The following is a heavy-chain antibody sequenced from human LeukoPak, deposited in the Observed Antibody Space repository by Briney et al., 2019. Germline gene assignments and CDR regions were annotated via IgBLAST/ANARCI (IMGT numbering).Heavy chain of an antibody. CDR3: ARPGFRGVLWGAFDI. D-gene: IGHD3-10*01. CDR1: GGTFSNHG. CDR2: IIPIFHTP. Sequence: SVKVSCKASGGTFSNHGISWVRQAPGQGLEWMGGIIPIFHTPNYAQKFQGRVTITADESTSTAYMELSSLRSEDTAVYYCARPGFRGVLWGAFDIWGQGTMVTVSS. J-gene: IGHJ3*02. V-gene: IGHV1-69*01.